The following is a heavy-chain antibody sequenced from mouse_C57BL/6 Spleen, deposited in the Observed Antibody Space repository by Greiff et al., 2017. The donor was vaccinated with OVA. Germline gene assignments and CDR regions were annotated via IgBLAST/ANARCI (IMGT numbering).Heavy chain of an antibody. Sequence: DVKLVESGGGLVKPGGSLKLSCAASGFTFSSYTMSWVRQTPEKRLEWVATISGGGGNTYYPDSVKGRFTISRDNAKNTLYLQMSSLRSEDTALYYCARRYSTVVATEYFDVWGTGTTVTVSS. D-gene: IGHD1-1*01. CDR3: ARRYSTVVATEYFDV. CDR1: GFTFSSYT. CDR2: ISGGGGNT. J-gene: IGHJ1*03. V-gene: IGHV5-9*01.